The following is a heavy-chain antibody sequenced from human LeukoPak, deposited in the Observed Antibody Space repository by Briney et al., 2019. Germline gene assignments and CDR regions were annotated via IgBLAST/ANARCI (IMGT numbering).Heavy chain of an antibody. CDR1: GFTFSSYA. V-gene: IGHV3-30-3*01. Sequence: GGSLRLSCAASGFTFSSYAMHWVRQAPGKGLEWVAVISYDGSNKYYADSAKGRFTISRDNSKNTLYLQMNSLRAEDTAVYYCARDLLPRGFDPWGQGTLVTVSS. CDR2: ISYDGSNK. J-gene: IGHJ5*02. CDR3: ARDLLPRGFDP.